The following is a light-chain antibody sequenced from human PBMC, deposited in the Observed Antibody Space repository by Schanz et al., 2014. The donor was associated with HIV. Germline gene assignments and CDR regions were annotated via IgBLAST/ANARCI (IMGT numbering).Light chain of an antibody. J-gene: IGLJ2*01. CDR3: QAWDSSHVV. CDR2: QDR. V-gene: IGLV3-1*01. Sequence: SYELTQPPSVSVSPGQTASISCSGDKLGDKYACWYQHKPGQSPLLVIYQDRKRPSGIPERFSGSNSGNTATLTISGTQAMDEADYYCQAWDSSHVVFGGGTKLTVL. CDR1: KLGDKY.